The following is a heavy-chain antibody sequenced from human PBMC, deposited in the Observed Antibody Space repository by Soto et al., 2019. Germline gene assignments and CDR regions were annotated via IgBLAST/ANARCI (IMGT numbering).Heavy chain of an antibody. CDR1: GGSISSSSYY. J-gene: IGHJ6*03. CDR2: INHSGST. CDR3: ARGGTMVRGVRSHYYYYYMDV. D-gene: IGHD3-10*01. V-gene: IGHV4-39*07. Sequence: SETLSLTCTVPGGSISSSSYYWGWIRQPPGKGLEWIGSINHSGSTNYNPSLKSRVTISVDTSKNQFSLKLSSVTAADTAVYYCARGGTMVRGVRSHYYYYYMDVWGKGTTVTVSS.